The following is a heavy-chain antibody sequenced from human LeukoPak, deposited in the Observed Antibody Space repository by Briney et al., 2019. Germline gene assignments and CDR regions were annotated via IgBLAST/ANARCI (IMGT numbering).Heavy chain of an antibody. V-gene: IGHV3-30*04. CDR1: GFTFSSYA. J-gene: IGHJ3*02. CDR3: ARSVAFDI. CDR2: ISYDGSNK. Sequence: GGSLRLSCAASGFTFSSYAMHWVRQAPGKGLEWVAVISYDGSNKYYADSVKGRFTISRDNSKNTLYLQMNSLRAEDTAVYYCARSVAFDIWGQGTMVTVSS.